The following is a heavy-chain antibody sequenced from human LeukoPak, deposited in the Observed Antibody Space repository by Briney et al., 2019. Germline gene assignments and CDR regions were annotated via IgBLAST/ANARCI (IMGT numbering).Heavy chain of an antibody. CDR1: GFTFSSYA. CDR2: IGGSGGST. J-gene: IGHJ4*02. CDR3: ARNGGVYCSGGSCYSAY. D-gene: IGHD2-15*01. V-gene: IGHV3-23*01. Sequence: GGSLRLSCATSGFTFSSYAMSWVRQAPGKGLEWVSSIGGSGGSTYYADSVKGRFAISRDNSKNTLYLQMNSLRAEDTAVYYCARNGGVYCSGGSCYSAYWGQGTLVTVSS.